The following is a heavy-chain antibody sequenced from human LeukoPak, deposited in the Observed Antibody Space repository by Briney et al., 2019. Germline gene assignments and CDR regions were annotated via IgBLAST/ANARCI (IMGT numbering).Heavy chain of an antibody. CDR3: ARTYSSSWMPYYFDY. J-gene: IGHJ4*02. CDR1: GYTFTSYG. CDR2: ISAYNGNT. Sequence: ASVKVPCKASGYTFTSYGISWVRQAPGQGLEWMGWISAYNGNTNYAQKLQGRVTMTTDTSTSTAYMELRSLRSDDTAVYYCARTYSSSWMPYYFDYWGQGTLVTVSS. D-gene: IGHD6-13*01. V-gene: IGHV1-18*01.